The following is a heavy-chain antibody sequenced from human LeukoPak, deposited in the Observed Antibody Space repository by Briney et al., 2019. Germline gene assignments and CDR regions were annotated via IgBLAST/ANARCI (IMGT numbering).Heavy chain of an antibody. J-gene: IGHJ5*02. Sequence: GGSLRLSCAASGFSFSSYNMNWVRQAPGKGLEWVSSITTSSTYTFYADSVKGRFTISRDNAKNSLYLQMNSLRAEDTAVYYCARDGHRTYYDFWSGSMDWFDPWGQGTLVTVSS. CDR2: ITTSSTYT. CDR3: ARDGHRTYYDFWSGSMDWFDP. CDR1: GFSFSSYN. V-gene: IGHV3-21*01. D-gene: IGHD3-3*01.